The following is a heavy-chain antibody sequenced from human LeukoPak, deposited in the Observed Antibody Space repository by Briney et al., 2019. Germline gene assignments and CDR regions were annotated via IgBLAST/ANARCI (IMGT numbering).Heavy chain of an antibody. V-gene: IGHV3-74*01. D-gene: IGHD3-22*01. Sequence: GGSLRLSCAASGFTFSRYWMHWVRQAPGKGLVWVSRIKSDGNTNYANSVKGRFTISRDNAKNTVFLQRNSLRAEDTGVYFCARAPSEIGGYYPEYFRHWGQGTLVAVSS. CDR3: ARAPSEIGGYYPEYFRH. CDR1: GFTFSRYW. CDR2: IKSDGNT. J-gene: IGHJ1*01.